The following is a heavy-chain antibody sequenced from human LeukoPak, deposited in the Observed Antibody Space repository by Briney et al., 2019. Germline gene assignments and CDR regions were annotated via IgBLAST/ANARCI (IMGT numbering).Heavy chain of an antibody. V-gene: IGHV3-7*01. Sequence: GGSLRLSCAGSGFTFKNYWMAWVRQAPGKGLEWVANIRHDGSARYYGDSVKGRFTISRDDAKNSLFLQMNSLRVDDTALYYCARDNSGFDSWGQGTLVTVSS. CDR2: IRHDGSAR. J-gene: IGHJ4*02. CDR1: GFTFKNYW. CDR3: ARDNSGFDS. D-gene: IGHD6-19*01.